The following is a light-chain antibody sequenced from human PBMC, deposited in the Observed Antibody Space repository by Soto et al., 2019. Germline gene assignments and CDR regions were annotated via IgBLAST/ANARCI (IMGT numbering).Light chain of an antibody. CDR2: DDS. CDR1: SSNNGAGYD. J-gene: IGLJ2*01. Sequence: QAVLTQPPSVSGAPGQRVTISCTGSSSNNGAGYDVHWYQQLPGTAPKLLIYDDSNRPSGVPDRFSGSKSGTSASLAIAGLQAEDEADYYCQSYDSSLSGSVFGGGTKLTVL. V-gene: IGLV1-40*01. CDR3: QSYDSSLSGSV.